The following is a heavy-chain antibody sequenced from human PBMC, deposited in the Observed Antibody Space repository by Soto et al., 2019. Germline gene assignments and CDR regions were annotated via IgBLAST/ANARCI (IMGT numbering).Heavy chain of an antibody. CDR3: ARMTRLYYYYYMDV. CDR1: YGSCRGHC. CDR2: INHSGST. J-gene: IGHJ6*03. Sequence: LQILSLTWAVVYGSCRGHCWSWIRQPPGKGLEWIGEINHSGSTNYNPSLKSRVTISVDTSKNQFSLKLSSVTAADTAVYYCARMTRLYYYYYMDVWGKGTTVTVSS. D-gene: IGHD6-6*01. V-gene: IGHV4-34*01.